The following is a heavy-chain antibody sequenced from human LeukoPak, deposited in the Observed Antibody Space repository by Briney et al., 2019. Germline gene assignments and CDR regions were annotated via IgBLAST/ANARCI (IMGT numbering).Heavy chain of an antibody. CDR1: GFTFSRNS. J-gene: IGHJ5*02. V-gene: IGHV3-30-3*01. CDR2: ISYDGNNK. Sequence: GGSLRLSCAVSGFTFSRNSMHWVRQAPGKGLEWVADISYDGNNKHYADSVKGRFTFSRDNSKNTLYLQMNSLRPEDTAVYFCAREALTGSWHWFDPWGQGTLVTVSS. CDR3: AREALTGSWHWFDP. D-gene: IGHD2-15*01.